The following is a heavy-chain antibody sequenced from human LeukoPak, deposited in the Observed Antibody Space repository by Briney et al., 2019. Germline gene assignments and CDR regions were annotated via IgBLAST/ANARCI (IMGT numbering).Heavy chain of an antibody. CDR3: ARQLYCSGGSCYSYSWFDP. J-gene: IGHJ5*02. CDR1: GGPISISSDY. Sequence: PSETLSLTCTVSGGPISISSDYWGWIRQPPGKGLEWIGSIYYSGSTYYNPSLKSRVTISVDTSKNQFSLKLSSVTAADTAVYYCARQLYCSGGSCYSYSWFDPWGQGTLVTVSS. CDR2: IYYSGST. D-gene: IGHD2-15*01. V-gene: IGHV4-39*01.